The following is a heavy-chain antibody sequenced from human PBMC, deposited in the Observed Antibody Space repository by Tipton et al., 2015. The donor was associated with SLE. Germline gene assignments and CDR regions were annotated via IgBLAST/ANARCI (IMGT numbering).Heavy chain of an antibody. J-gene: IGHJ4*02. CDR2: ISNSGNT. CDR3: ARAGGSGWPQHDY. Sequence: TLSLTCTVSVASISSYYWSWIRQPPGKGLEWIGYISNSGNTDYNPTLKSRVTISVDTSKNQLPLKLNSVTAADTAVYYCARAGGSGWPQHDYWGPGTLVTVSS. D-gene: IGHD6-19*01. V-gene: IGHV4-4*08. CDR1: VASISSYY.